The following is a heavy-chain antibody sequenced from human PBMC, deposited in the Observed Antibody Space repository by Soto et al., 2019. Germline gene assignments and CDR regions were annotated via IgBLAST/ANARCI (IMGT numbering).Heavy chain of an antibody. CDR1: GFSFSDSG. J-gene: IGHJ4*02. D-gene: IGHD3-9*01. CDR3: ASPPLTGYYYFDH. V-gene: IGHV3-30*03. Sequence: PGGSLRLSCAASGFSFSDSGMHFVRHAPGKGVEWVAFISYDGGNNYYADSAKGRFTISRDNSKNTLYLQMNSLRAEDTAVYYGASPPLTGYYYFDHWGQGTLVTVSS. CDR2: ISYDGGNN.